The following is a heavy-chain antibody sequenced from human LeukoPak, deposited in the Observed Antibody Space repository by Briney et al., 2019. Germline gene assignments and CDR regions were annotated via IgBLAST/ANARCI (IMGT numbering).Heavy chain of an antibody. CDR2: IYHSGST. J-gene: IGHJ5*02. CDR1: GYSISSGYY. V-gene: IGHV4-38-2*02. Sequence: SETLSLTCTVSGYSISSGYYWGWIRQPPGKGLEWIGSIYHSGSTYYNPSLKSRVTISVDTSKNQFSLKLSSVTAADTAVYYCASSYGSGSYSSSGWFDPWGQGTLVTVSS. D-gene: IGHD3-10*01. CDR3: ASSYGSGSYSSSGWFDP.